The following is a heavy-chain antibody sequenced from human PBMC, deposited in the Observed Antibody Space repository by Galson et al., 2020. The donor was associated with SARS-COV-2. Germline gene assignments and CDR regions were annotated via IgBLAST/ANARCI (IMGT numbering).Heavy chain of an antibody. J-gene: IGHJ3*01. CDR3: ARSPPRKWLADCDGDCYRDGFDL. CDR2: ISDVGTYR. D-gene: IGHD2-21*02. V-gene: IGHV3-21*01. Sequence: NSGGSLRLSCAASGFTFSSYTMVWVRQTPGKGLEYVSSISDVGTYRFYGGSMRGRSSISRDNAEQSLYLHMNSLRDDDTGVYYCARSPPRKWLADCDGDCYRDGFDLWGQGTTVVVSS. CDR1: GFTFSSYT.